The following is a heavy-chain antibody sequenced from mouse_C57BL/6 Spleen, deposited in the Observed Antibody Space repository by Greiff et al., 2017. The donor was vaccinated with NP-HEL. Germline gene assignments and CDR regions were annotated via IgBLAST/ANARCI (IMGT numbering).Heavy chain of an antibody. CDR1: GYTFTSYT. Sequence: QVQLQQSGAELARPGASVKMSCKASGYTFTSYTMHWVKQRPGQGLEWIGYITPSSGYTKYNQKFKDKATLTADKSSSTAYMQLSSLTSEDSAVYYCARGPYGSSRDYAMDYWGQGTSVTVSS. CDR3: ARGPYGSSRDYAMDY. V-gene: IGHV1-4*01. J-gene: IGHJ4*01. CDR2: ITPSSGYT. D-gene: IGHD1-1*01.